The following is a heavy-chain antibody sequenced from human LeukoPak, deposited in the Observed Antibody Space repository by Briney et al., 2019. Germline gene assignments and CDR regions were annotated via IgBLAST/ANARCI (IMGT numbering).Heavy chain of an antibody. CDR3: ARGDTVTTVVVVALGDYYYYGMDV. J-gene: IGHJ6*02. CDR2: ISSSSSYI. D-gene: IGHD4-17*01. V-gene: IGHV3-21*01. Sequence: GGSLRLSCAASGFTFSRYNMSWVRQAPGRGLEWVSSISSSSSYIYYADSVKGRFTISRDNAKNSLYLQMNSLRAEDTAVYYCARGDTVTTVVVVALGDYYYYGMDVWGQGTTVTVSS. CDR1: GFTFSRYN.